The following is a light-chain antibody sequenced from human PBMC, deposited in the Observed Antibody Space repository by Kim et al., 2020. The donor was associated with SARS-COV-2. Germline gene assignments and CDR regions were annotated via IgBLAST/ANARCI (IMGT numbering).Light chain of an antibody. CDR2: YNL. J-gene: IGLJ2*01. V-gene: IGLV3-21*01. CDR3: QVWDSDSDQPI. Sequence: ELTQPPSLSVAPGTTARITCEGDNIRTKSVHWYQQKPGLAPRLVIYYNLDRPSGIPERFSGSNPVNSATLSISRVEAGDEADYYCQVWDSDSDQPIFG. CDR1: NIRTKS.